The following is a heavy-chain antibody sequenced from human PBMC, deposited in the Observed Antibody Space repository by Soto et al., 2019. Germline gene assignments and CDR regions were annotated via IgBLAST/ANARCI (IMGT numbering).Heavy chain of an antibody. Sequence: QVQLQESGPGLVKPSQTLSLTCTVSGGSISSGGYYWSWIRQHPGKGLEWIGYIYYSGSTYYNPSLKSRVTISVDTSKNQFSLKLSSVTAADTAVYYCARGDVRVPGYYYGLRGGEIFDYWGQGTLVTVSS. CDR2: IYYSGST. J-gene: IGHJ4*02. V-gene: IGHV4-31*03. D-gene: IGHD3-10*01. CDR1: GGSISSGGYY. CDR3: ARGDVRVPGYYYGLRGGEIFDY.